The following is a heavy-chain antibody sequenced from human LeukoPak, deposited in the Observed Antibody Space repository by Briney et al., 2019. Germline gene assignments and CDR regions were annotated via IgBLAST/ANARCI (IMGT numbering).Heavy chain of an antibody. CDR3: AKVDTYDFWSGYPDY. J-gene: IGHJ4*02. V-gene: IGHV3-30*18. Sequence: PGRTLILSCAASGFTFSSYGMHWVRQAPGKGLEWVAVISYDGSNKYYADSVKGRFTISRDNSKNTLYLQMNSLRAEDTVVYYCAKVDTYDFWSGYPDYWGQGTLVTVSS. D-gene: IGHD3-3*01. CDR2: ISYDGSNK. CDR1: GFTFSSYG.